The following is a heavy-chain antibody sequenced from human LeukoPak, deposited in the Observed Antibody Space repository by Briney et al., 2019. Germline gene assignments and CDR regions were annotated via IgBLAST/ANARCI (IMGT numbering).Heavy chain of an antibody. CDR1: GFTFINYW. CDR2: IKQDGSEK. Sequence: GGSLILSCSASGFTFINYWMSWVRQAPGKGLEWVANIKQDGSEKYYVDSLKGRFTISRDNAKHSLYLQMNRLRADDTAVYYCARGSTVTTRNWGQGTLVTVSS. D-gene: IGHD4-17*01. CDR3: ARGSTVTTRN. V-gene: IGHV3-7*01. J-gene: IGHJ4*02.